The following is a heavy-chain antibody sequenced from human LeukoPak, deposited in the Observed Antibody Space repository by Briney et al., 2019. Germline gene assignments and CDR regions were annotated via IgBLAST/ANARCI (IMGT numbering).Heavy chain of an antibody. CDR1: GFTFSGSA. J-gene: IGHJ4*02. CDR2: IRSKANSYAT. CDR3: TRQGQDSSGYYSLYYFDY. Sequence: PGGSLRLSCAASGFTFSGSAMHWVRQASGKGLEWVGRIRSKANSYATAYAASVKGRFTISRDDSKNTAYLQMNSLKTEDTAVYYCTRQGQDSSGYYSLYYFDYWGQGTLVTVSS. D-gene: IGHD3-22*01. V-gene: IGHV3-73*01.